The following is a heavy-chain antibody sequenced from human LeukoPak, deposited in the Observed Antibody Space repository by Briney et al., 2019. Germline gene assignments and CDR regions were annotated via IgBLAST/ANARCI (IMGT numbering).Heavy chain of an antibody. CDR2: IIPILGIA. CDR3: ARDQCSSTSCYGVYYYYGMDV. D-gene: IGHD2-2*01. J-gene: IGHJ6*02. Sequence: SVKVSCKASGYTFTSYDISWVRQAPGQGLEWMGRIIPILGIANYAQKFQGRVTMTRDTSTSTVYMELSSLRSEDTAVYYCARDQCSSTSCYGVYYYYGMDVWGQGTTVTVSS. V-gene: IGHV1-69*04. CDR1: GYTFTSYD.